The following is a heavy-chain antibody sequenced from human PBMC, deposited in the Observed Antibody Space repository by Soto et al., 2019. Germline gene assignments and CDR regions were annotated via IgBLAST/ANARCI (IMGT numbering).Heavy chain of an antibody. J-gene: IGHJ5*02. V-gene: IGHV2-5*02. Sequence: QITLKESGPTLVNPTQTLTLTCTFSGFSLSTSGVGVGWIRQPPGKALEGLALIYWDDDKRYSPSLKSRLTTTKDTSKDQVVLTMTNMDPVDTATYYCAHRYSSRRALVWFDPWGQGTLVTVSS. CDR2: IYWDDDK. CDR1: GFSLSTSGVG. CDR3: AHRYSSRRALVWFDP. D-gene: IGHD6-13*01.